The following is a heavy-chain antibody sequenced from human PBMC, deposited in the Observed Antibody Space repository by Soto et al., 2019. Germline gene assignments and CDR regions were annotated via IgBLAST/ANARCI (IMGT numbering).Heavy chain of an antibody. CDR1: GYTFTSYG. D-gene: IGHD6-13*01. CDR2: INAANGDT. Sequence: ASVKVSCKASGYTFTSYGIHWLRQAPGQRLEWMGWINAANGDTKYSPKFQGRVTITRDTSASTAYMELSSLRSEDTAVYYCVRRHVSATGIDWFDPRGQGTPVTVSS. CDR3: VRRHVSATGIDWFDP. J-gene: IGHJ5*02. V-gene: IGHV1-3*01.